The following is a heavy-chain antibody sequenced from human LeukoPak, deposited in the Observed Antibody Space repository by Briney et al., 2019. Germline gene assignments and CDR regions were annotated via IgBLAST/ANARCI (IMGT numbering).Heavy chain of an antibody. Sequence: GGSLRLSCAASGFTFSRYAMSWVRQAPGKGLEGVSAISGSGGSTYYADSVKGRFTISRDNSKTTLYLQMNSLRTDDTALYYCASQTKYYYGSGSYWGAFDIWGQGTMVTVSS. J-gene: IGHJ3*02. CDR2: ISGSGGST. V-gene: IGHV3-23*01. CDR3: ASQTKYYYGSGSYWGAFDI. CDR1: GFTFSRYA. D-gene: IGHD3-10*01.